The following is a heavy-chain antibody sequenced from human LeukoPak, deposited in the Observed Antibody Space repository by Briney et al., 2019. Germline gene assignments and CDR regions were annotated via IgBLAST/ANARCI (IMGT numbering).Heavy chain of an antibody. J-gene: IGHJ5*02. Sequence: ASVKVSCKASGYTFTGYYMHWVRQAPGQGLEWMGWINPNSDGTNYAQKFQGRVTMTRDTSIGTAYMELSRLRSDDTAVYYCARGGSGTSCYQSVCPDNWFDPWGQGTLVTVSS. D-gene: IGHD2-2*01. CDR3: ARGGSGTSCYQSVCPDNWFDP. V-gene: IGHV1-2*02. CDR1: GYTFTGYY. CDR2: INPNSDGT.